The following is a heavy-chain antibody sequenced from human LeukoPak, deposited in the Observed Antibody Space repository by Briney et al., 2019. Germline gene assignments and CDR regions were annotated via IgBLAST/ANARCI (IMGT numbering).Heavy chain of an antibody. Sequence: ASVKVSCTASGYTFSGYYMHWVRQAPGQGLEWMGWINPNSGGTNYAQKFQGRVTMTRDTSISTAYMELSRLRSDDTAVYYCARIFCSSRSCYFFDYWGQGTLVTVS. CDR2: INPNSGGT. J-gene: IGHJ4*02. CDR1: GYTFSGYY. D-gene: IGHD2-2*01. CDR3: ARIFCSSRSCYFFDY. V-gene: IGHV1-2*02.